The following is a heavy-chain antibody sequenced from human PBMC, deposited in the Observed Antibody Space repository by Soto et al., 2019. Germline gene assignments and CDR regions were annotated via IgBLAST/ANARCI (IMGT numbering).Heavy chain of an antibody. CDR3: ARIDPSGRRLDY. CDR1: GGSISSNY. J-gene: IGHJ4*02. Sequence: SLTCTVSGGSISSNYWSWIRQPPGKGLEWIGFIFDNRNTNYSPSLKSRVTMSVDTSKNQFSLKLSSVTAADTAVYFCARIDPSGRRLDYWGQGILVTVSS. D-gene: IGHD5-12*01. V-gene: IGHV4-59*01. CDR2: IFDNRNT.